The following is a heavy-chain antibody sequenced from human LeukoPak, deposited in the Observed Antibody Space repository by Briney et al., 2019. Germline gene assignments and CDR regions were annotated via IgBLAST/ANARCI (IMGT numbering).Heavy chain of an antibody. CDR1: GYTFTGYY. J-gene: IGHJ4*02. V-gene: IGHV1-2*02. Sequence: ASVKVSCXASGYTFTGYYMHWVRQARGQGLEWMGWINPNSGGTNYAQKFQGRVTMTRDTSISTAYMELSRLRSDDTAVYYCARAPENSGYYYGYWGQGTLVTVSS. CDR2: INPNSGGT. D-gene: IGHD3-22*01. CDR3: ARAPENSGYYYGY.